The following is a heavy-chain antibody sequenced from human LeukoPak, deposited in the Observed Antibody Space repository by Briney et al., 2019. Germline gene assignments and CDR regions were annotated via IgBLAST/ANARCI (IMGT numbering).Heavy chain of an antibody. CDR2: IYYSGST. D-gene: IGHD5-18*01. J-gene: IGHJ5*02. Sequence: PSETLSLTCTVSGGSISSSSYYWGWIRQPPGTGLEWIGSIYYSGSTYYNPSLKSRVTISIDTSKNQFSLKLSSVIAADTAVYYCARVERQLWLRYPSYWFDPWGQGTLVTVSS. CDR3: ARVERQLWLRYPSYWFDP. CDR1: GGSISSSSYY. V-gene: IGHV4-39*07.